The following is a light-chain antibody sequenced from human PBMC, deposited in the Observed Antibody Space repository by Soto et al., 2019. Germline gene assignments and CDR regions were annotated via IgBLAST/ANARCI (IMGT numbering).Light chain of an antibody. V-gene: IGKV1-5*03. CDR2: HAS. CDR3: QQYDSYALT. Sequence: DVQLTQSPSSLSAFVGDRVTITCRASQSIRSWLAWYQQKPGKAPKLLIYHASNLENGVPLRFSGSESGTEFSLTISSLQPEDSATYYCQQYDSYALTFGPGTKVEIK. CDR1: QSIRSW. J-gene: IGKJ3*01.